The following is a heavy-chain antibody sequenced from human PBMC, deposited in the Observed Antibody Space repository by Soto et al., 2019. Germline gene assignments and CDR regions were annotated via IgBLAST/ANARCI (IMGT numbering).Heavy chain of an antibody. D-gene: IGHD3-22*01. CDR1: GGSVRSGTYY. CDR3: AGDRYDSSGYFDF. CDR2: IYDRGT. V-gene: IGHV4-61*01. J-gene: IGHJ4*02. Sequence: SETLSLTCTVSGGSVRSGTYYWSWIRQPPGKGLEWIGYIYDRGTNYNPSLKSRVTISLDTSKNQFSLKLTSVTAADTAVYYCAGDRYDSSGYFDFWGPGTLVTVSS.